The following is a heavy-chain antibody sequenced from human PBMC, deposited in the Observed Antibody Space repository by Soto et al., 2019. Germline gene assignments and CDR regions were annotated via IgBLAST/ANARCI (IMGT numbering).Heavy chain of an antibody. CDR2: SSSNGGST. CDR3: VKGVMVRGVISPFDY. V-gene: IGHV3-64D*06. CDR1: GFTFSSYA. D-gene: IGHD3-10*01. J-gene: IGHJ4*02. Sequence: EVQLVESGGGLVQPGGSLRLSCSASGFTFSSYAMHWVRQAPGKGLEYVSASSSNGGSTYYADSVKGRFTISRDNTKNTLYLQMSSQIAEDTTVYYCVKGVMVRGVISPFDYWGQATLVTVSS.